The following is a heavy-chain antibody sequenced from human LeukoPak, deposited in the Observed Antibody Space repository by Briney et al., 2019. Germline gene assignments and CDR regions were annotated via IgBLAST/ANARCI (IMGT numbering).Heavy chain of an antibody. CDR1: GYTFRRYW. CDR2: INEDASST. D-gene: IGHD3-10*01. J-gene: IGHJ4*02. CDR3: TTDTFGARDS. Sequence: GGSLRLSCAASGYTFRRYWMHWVRQGPGKGLVWVSRINEDASSTSYAESVRGRFTISRDNAKNTLYLQMNSLRAEDAAVYYCTTDTFGARDSWGQGTLVTVSS. V-gene: IGHV3-74*01.